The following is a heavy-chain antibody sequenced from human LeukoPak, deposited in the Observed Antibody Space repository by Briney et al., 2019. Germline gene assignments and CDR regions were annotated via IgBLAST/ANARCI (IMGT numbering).Heavy chain of an antibody. CDR1: GGSISSSSYY. Sequence: PSETLSLTCTVSGGSISSSSYYWGWIRQPPGKGLEWIGSIYYSGSTYYNPSLKSRVTISVDTSKSQFSLKLSSVTAADTAVYYCASRYCSSTSCQRRSFDYWGQGTLVTVSS. CDR2: IYYSGST. V-gene: IGHV4-39*01. J-gene: IGHJ4*02. D-gene: IGHD2-2*01. CDR3: ASRYCSSTSCQRRSFDY.